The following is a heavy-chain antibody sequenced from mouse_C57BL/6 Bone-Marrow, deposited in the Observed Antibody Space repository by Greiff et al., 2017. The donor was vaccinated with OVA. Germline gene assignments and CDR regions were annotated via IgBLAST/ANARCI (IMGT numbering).Heavy chain of an antibody. J-gene: IGHJ1*03. V-gene: IGHV2-4*01. Sequence: QVQLKESGPGLVQPSQSLSITCTVSGFSLTSYGVHWVRQPPGKGLEWLGVIWSGGSTDYNAAFISRLSISKDNSTSQVFFKMNSLQADDTAIYYCANNYDGSSDWYFDVWGTGTTVTVSS. D-gene: IGHD1-1*01. CDR1: GFSLTSYG. CDR3: ANNYDGSSDWYFDV. CDR2: IWSGGST.